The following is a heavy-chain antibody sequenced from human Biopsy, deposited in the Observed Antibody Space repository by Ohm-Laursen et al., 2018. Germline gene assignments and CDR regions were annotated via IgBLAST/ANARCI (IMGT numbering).Heavy chain of an antibody. Sequence: GTLSLTCTVSGDSISSYYWSWIRQPPGKGLEWIGYVFYTGSTDYNPSLQSRVTISVDTSKNHFSLRLRSVTPADTAIYYCARDRGYYSDRTVPGYFDLWGRGTLVTVSS. CDR2: VFYTGST. J-gene: IGHJ2*01. CDR3: ARDRGYYSDRTVPGYFDL. D-gene: IGHD3-22*01. CDR1: GDSISSYY. V-gene: IGHV4-59*01.